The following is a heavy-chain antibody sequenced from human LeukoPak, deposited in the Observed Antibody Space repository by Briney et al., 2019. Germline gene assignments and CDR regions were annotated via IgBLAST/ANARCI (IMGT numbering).Heavy chain of an antibody. V-gene: IGHV4-34*01. CDR2: INHSGST. D-gene: IGHD4-17*01. Sequence: SGTLSLTCAVYGGSFSGYYWSWIRQPPGKGLEWIGEINHSGSTNYNPSLKSRVTISVDTSKNQFSLKLSSVTAADTAVYYCARDYGDASFDYWGQGTLVTVSS. CDR3: ARDYGDASFDY. CDR1: GGSFSGYY. J-gene: IGHJ4*02.